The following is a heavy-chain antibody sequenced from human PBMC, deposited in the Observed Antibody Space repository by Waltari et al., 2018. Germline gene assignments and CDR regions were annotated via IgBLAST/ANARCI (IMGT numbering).Heavy chain of an antibody. J-gene: IGHJ4*02. CDR3: ARQAWSYYYDY. CDR1: AGSISSSSYY. CDR2: IYYSGST. Sequence: QLQLQESGPGLVKPSENMSLTCTVSAGSISSSSYYWGWIRQPPGKGLEWIGSIYYSGSTYYNPSLKSRVTISVDTSKNQFSLKLSSVTAADTAVYYRARQAWSYYYDYWGQGTLVTVSS. D-gene: IGHD1-26*01. V-gene: IGHV4-39*07.